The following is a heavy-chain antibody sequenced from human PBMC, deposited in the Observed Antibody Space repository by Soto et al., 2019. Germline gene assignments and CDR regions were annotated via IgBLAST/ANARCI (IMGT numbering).Heavy chain of an antibody. CDR1: GYTFTDYG. CDR2: ISGYNGNT. Sequence: ASVKVSCKASGYTFTDYGISWVRQAPGQGLEWMGWISGYNGNTDYAQNFQGRVTMTTDTSTSTAYMELRGLRSDDTAVYYCARVHSPWGQGTRVTVAS. CDR3: ARVHSP. V-gene: IGHV1-18*01. J-gene: IGHJ5*02.